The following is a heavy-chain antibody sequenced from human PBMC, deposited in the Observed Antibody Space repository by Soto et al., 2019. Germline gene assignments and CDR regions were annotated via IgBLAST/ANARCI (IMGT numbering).Heavy chain of an antibody. CDR1: GFTFSSYW. CDR3: GRAEAAAGVDY. D-gene: IGHD6-13*01. V-gene: IGHV3-74*01. CDR2: INSDGSST. J-gene: IGHJ4*02. Sequence: QPGGSLSLSCAASGFTFSSYWMHWVRQAPGKGLVWVSRINSDGSSTSYADSVKGRFTISRDNAKDTLYLQMNSLRVEDTAVYYCGRAEAAAGVDYWGQGTLVTVSS.